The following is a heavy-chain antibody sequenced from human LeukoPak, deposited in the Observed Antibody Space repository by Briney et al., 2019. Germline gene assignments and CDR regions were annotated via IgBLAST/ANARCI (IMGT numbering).Heavy chain of an antibody. CDR1: GYTFTGYY. J-gene: IGHJ4*02. D-gene: IGHD3-3*01. CDR2: INPNSGGT. V-gene: IGHV1-2*02. Sequence: ASVKVSCKASGYTFTGYYMHWVRQAPGQGLEWMGWINPNSGGTNYAQKFQGRVTMTRDTSISTAYMELSRLRSDDTAVYYCARGDLLRFLEWSYFDYWDQGTLVTVSS. CDR3: ARGDLLRFLEWSYFDY.